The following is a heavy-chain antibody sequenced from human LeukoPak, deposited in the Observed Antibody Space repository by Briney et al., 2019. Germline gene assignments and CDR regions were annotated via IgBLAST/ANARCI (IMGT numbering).Heavy chain of an antibody. V-gene: IGHV1-2*06. J-gene: IGHJ4*02. CDR3: VRGQLLGHDLGH. CDR2: INPNSGAT. CDR1: GYTFSGFY. Sequence: ASVKVSCKASGYTFSGFYMHWVRQAPGQGLEWMGRINPNSGATNSAQKFQGRVTMTRDTSISTAYMELSRLTSDDTAMYYCVRGQLLGHDLGHWGQGTLVTVSS. D-gene: IGHD1-1*01.